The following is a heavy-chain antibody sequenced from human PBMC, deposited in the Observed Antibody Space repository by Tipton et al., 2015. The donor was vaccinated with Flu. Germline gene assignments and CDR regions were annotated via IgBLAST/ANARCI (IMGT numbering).Heavy chain of an antibody. CDR3: TRAEGWRPSAFYNAMDV. V-gene: IGHV4-59*01. J-gene: IGHJ6*02. CDR2: IYNPENT. D-gene: IGHD5-24*01. Sequence: TLSLTCTVSGDSIGSYFWSWIRQPPGKGLEWIGFIYNPENTRYNPPFEGRVTMSVDRSRNQVSLELRSVTAADTATYFCTRAEGWRPSAFYNAMDVWGPGSTVTVSS. CDR1: GDSIGSYF.